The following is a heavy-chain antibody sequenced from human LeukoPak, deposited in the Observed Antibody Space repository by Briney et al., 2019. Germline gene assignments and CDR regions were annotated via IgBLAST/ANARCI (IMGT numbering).Heavy chain of an antibody. CDR1: GFTFSSYA. Sequence: GGSLRLSCAASGFTFSSYAMSWVRQAPGKGLEWVSSISGRGGSTYYADSVKGRFTISRDNSKNTVYLQMNSLRDEDAAVYYCAKDRMLLTFDPWGQGTLVTVSS. D-gene: IGHD2-21*01. J-gene: IGHJ5*02. CDR2: ISGRGGST. V-gene: IGHV3-23*01. CDR3: AKDRMLLTFDP.